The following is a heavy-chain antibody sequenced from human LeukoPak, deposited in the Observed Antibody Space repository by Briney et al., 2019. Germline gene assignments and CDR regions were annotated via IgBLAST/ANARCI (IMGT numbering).Heavy chain of an antibody. D-gene: IGHD2-2*02. CDR1: GFTFSSYG. CDR3: AKTLGYCSSTSCYNLDY. J-gene: IGHJ4*02. Sequence: GSLRLSCAASGFTFSSYGMHWVRQAPGKGLEWVAFIRYDGSNKYYADSVKGRFTISRDNSKNTLYLQMNSLRAEDTAVYYCAKTLGYCSSTSCYNLDYWGQGTLVTVSS. V-gene: IGHV3-30*02. CDR2: IRYDGSNK.